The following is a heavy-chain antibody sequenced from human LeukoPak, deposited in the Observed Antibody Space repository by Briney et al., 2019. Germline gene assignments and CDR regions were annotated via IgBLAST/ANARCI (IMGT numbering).Heavy chain of an antibody. D-gene: IGHD6-13*01. CDR1: GFTFSSCV. CDR2: ISGSGNSP. J-gene: IGHJ4*02. V-gene: IGHV3-23*01. Sequence: GGSLRLSCATSGFTFSSCVMAWVRQAPGKGLEWVSSISGSGNSPYYADSVKGRFTISRDNSKNTLYLQMNSLRAEDTAVYFCAKAGGVEAAGIFDYWGQGTLVTFSS. CDR3: AKAGGVEAAGIFDY.